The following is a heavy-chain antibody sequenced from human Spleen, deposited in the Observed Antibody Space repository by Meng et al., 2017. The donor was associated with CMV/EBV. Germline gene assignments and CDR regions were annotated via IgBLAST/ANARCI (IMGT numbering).Heavy chain of an antibody. D-gene: IGHD3-22*01. Sequence: SETLSLTCTVSGDSITGTTYYWGWIRQPPGKGLEWIGSIYYSGSTYYNPSLKSRVTISVDTSKNQFSLKLSSVTAADTAVYYCYYYDSSGFDYWGQGTLVTVSS. J-gene: IGHJ4*02. CDR1: GDSITGTTYY. CDR3: YYYDSSGFDY. V-gene: IGHV4-39*07. CDR2: IYYSGST.